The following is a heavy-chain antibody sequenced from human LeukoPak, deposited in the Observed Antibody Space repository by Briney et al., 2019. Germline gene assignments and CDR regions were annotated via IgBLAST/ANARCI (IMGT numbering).Heavy chain of an antibody. V-gene: IGHV3-7*01. J-gene: IGHJ4*02. CDR1: GFTFSSYW. CDR3: ASAPNENYFDF. Sequence: TGGSLRLSCAASGFTFSSYWMSWVRQAPGKGLEWVANINQDGSARDYGGSVEGRFTISRDSAKNSLYLQMNSLTAEDTAVYFCASAPNENYFDFWGQGTLVTVSS. CDR2: INQDGSAR.